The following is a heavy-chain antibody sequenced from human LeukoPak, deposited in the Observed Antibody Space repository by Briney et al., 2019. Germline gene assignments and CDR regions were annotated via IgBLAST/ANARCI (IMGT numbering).Heavy chain of an antibody. CDR1: GFTFSSYA. V-gene: IGHV3-23*01. D-gene: IGHD2/OR15-2a*01. CDR2: ISGSGSKT. Sequence: GGSLRLSCAASGFTFSSYAMNWVRQAPGKGLEWVSVISGSGSKTYYADSVKGRFTTSRDNSQNTLFLQMNSLRAEDTAVYYCAKDRATLTLDYFYGMDVWGQGTTVTVSS. CDR3: AKDRATLTLDYFYGMDV. J-gene: IGHJ6*02.